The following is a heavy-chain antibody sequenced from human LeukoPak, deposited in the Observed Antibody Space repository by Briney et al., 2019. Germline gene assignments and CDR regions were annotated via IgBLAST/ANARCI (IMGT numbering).Heavy chain of an antibody. Sequence: GGSLRLSCAASGFTFSSYGMHWVRQAPGKGLEWVAVISYDGSNKYYADSVKSRFTISRDNSKNTLYLQMNSLRAEDTAVHYCAKDSERYYGSGSRQYYYYYYGMDVWGQGTTVTVSS. CDR3: AKDSERYYGSGSRQYYYYYYGMDV. CDR1: GFTFSSYG. V-gene: IGHV3-30*18. J-gene: IGHJ6*02. D-gene: IGHD3-10*01. CDR2: ISYDGSNK.